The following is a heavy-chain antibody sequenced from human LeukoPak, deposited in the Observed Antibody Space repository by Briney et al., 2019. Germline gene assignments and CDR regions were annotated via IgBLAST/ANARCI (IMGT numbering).Heavy chain of an antibody. V-gene: IGHV3-30*18. CDR3: AKDRGGDYYDFWSGHTEFNWFDP. Sequence: PGRSLRLSCAASGFTFSSYGMHWVRQAPGKGLEWVAVISYDGSNKYYADSVKGRFTISRDNSKNTLYLQMNSLRAEDTAVYYCAKDRGGDYYDFWSGHTEFNWFDPWGQGTLVTVSS. D-gene: IGHD3-3*01. CDR2: ISYDGSNK. J-gene: IGHJ5*02. CDR1: GFTFSSYG.